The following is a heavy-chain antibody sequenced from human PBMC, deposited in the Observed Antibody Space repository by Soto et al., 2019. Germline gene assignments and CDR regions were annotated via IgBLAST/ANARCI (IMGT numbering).Heavy chain of an antibody. D-gene: IGHD5-18*01. J-gene: IGHJ3*02. Sequence: QVQLVQSGAEVKKPGSSVKVSCTASGGTFSSYAISWVRQAPGQGLEWMGGIIPIFGTANYAQKFQGRVTITADESTSTAYMELSSLRSEDTAVYYCARVMGWGYSYGYRGVDAFDIWGQGTMVTVSS. V-gene: IGHV1-69*01. CDR1: GGTFSSYA. CDR2: IIPIFGTA. CDR3: ARVMGWGYSYGYRGVDAFDI.